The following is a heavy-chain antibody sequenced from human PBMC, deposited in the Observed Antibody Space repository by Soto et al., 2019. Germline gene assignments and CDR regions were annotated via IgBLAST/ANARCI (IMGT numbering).Heavy chain of an antibody. Sequence: VRLVESGGGLVQPGGSLRLSCEASGFTFSSYNLNWVRQAPGKGLEWVSYISSSSSTIYYADSVKGRFTISRDNAKNSLSLQMNSLRDEDTAVYYCARAPGESGSYYGFFDYWGQGTLVTVSS. CDR3: ARAPGESGSYYGFFDY. J-gene: IGHJ4*02. CDR1: GFTFSSYN. CDR2: ISSSSSTI. V-gene: IGHV3-48*02. D-gene: IGHD1-26*01.